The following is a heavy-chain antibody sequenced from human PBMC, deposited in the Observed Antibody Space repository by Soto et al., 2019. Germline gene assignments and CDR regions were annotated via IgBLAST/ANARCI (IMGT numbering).Heavy chain of an antibody. CDR1: GGTFGSYA. V-gene: IGHV1-69*01. Sequence: QVQLVQSGAEVKKPGSSVKVSCKASGGTFGSYAISWVRQAPGQGLEWMGGIIPIPGTANYAQKFQGRVTIAADESTGTAYMELSSLRSEDTAVYYCARSQGSSTSLEIYYYYYYGMDVCGQGTTVTVSS. CDR2: IIPIPGTA. CDR3: ARSQGSSTSLEIYYYYYYGMDV. J-gene: IGHJ6*02. D-gene: IGHD2-2*01.